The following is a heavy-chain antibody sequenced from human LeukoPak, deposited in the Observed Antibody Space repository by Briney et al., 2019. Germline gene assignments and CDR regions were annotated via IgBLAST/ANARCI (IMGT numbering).Heavy chain of an antibody. CDR3: ARSLVPRLYYFDY. V-gene: IGHV3-48*01. Sequence: GGSLRLSCAASGFTFSNYSMNWVRQAPGEGLEWVSYISSSSSTIYYADSVKGRFTISRDNAKNSLYLQMNSLRAEDTAVYYCARSLVPRLYYFDYWGQGTLVTVSS. CDR1: GFTFSNYS. CDR2: ISSSSSTI. D-gene: IGHD3-16*01. J-gene: IGHJ4*02.